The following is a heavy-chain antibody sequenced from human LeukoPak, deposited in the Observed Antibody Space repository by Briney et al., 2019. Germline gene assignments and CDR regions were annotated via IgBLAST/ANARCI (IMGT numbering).Heavy chain of an antibody. Sequence: GGSLRLSCAASEFTFSSYNMNWVRQAPGKGLEWVSYISSSSSTIYYADSVKGRFTISRDNAKNSLYLQMNSLRAEDTAVYYCASLEYYYGSGSSPFDYWGQGTLVTVSS. CDR3: ASLEYYYGSGSSPFDY. CDR2: ISSSSSTI. J-gene: IGHJ4*02. V-gene: IGHV3-48*04. CDR1: EFTFSSYN. D-gene: IGHD3-10*01.